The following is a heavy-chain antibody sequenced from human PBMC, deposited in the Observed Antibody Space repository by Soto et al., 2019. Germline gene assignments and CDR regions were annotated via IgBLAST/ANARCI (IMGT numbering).Heavy chain of an antibody. CDR1: GDNFSRYW. Sequence: CESLTISCQGSGDNFSRYWPGSVHQMPGKGLEWMGNIYPGDSDTRYSPSFQGQVTISADKSISTAYLQWSSLKASDTAMYYCARSSGGSGSYYWFYPWGQGTLVTVSS. J-gene: IGHJ5*02. D-gene: IGHD3-10*01. V-gene: IGHV5-51*07. CDR3: ARSSGGSGSYYWFYP. CDR2: IYPGDSDT.